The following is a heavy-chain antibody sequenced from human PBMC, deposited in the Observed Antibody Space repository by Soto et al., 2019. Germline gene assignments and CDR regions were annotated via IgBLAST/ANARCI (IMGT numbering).Heavy chain of an antibody. CDR2: IIPVFGTP. CDR3: ARRLYEYVWGSYRH. CDR1: GYIFKNYA. J-gene: IGHJ4*02. V-gene: IGHV1-69*01. Sequence: QVQLVQSGAELKETGSSVKVSCKSSGYIFKNYAVTWLRQAPGQGLEWMGGIIPVFGTPDYSQKFRGRVTITADESTSTVYIELRSLTSEDTAVYYCARRLYEYVWGSYRHWGQGTLVTVYS. D-gene: IGHD3-16*02.